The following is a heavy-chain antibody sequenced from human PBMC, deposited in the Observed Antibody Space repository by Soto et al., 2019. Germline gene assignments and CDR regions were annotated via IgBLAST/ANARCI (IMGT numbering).Heavy chain of an antibody. CDR2: INPSGGST. J-gene: IGHJ4*02. CDR3: ARDGGYSGYDYCSGGSCYLYYFDY. CDR1: GYTFTSYY. D-gene: IGHD2-15*01. V-gene: IGHV1-46*03. Sequence: ASVKVSCKASGYTFTSYYMHWVRQAPGQGLEWMGIINPSGGSTSYAQKFQGRVTMTRDTSTSTVYMELSSLRSEDTAVYYCARDGGYSGYDYCSGGSCYLYYFDYWGQGTLVTVSS.